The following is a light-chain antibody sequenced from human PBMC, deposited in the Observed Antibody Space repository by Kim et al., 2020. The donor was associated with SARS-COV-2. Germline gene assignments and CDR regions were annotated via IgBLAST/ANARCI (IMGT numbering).Light chain of an antibody. CDR2: DVS. CDR1: SSDVGGYNY. CDR3: SSYTSSSTYV. J-gene: IGLJ1*01. V-gene: IGLV2-14*03. Sequence: GQSITLSWTGTSSDVGGYNYVSWYQQNPGKAPKLMIYDVSNRPSGVSNRFSGSKSGNTASLTISGLQAEDEADYYCSSYTSSSTYVFGTGTKVTVL.